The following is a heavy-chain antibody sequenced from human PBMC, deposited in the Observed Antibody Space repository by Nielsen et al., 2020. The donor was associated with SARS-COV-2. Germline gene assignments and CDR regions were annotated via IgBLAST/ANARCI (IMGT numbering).Heavy chain of an antibody. CDR1: GGSISSYY. CDR3: ARHEYSSGYPNYFDY. V-gene: IGHV4-59*13. Sequence: SETLSLTCTVSGGSISSYYWSWIRQPPGKGLEWIGYIYYSGSTNYYPSLKSRVTISVDTSKNQFSLKLSSVTAADTAVYYCARHEYSSGYPNYFDYWGQGTLVTVSS. J-gene: IGHJ4*02. CDR2: IYYSGST. D-gene: IGHD5-18*01.